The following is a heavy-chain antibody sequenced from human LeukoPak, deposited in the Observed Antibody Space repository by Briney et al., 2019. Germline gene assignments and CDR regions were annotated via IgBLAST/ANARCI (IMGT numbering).Heavy chain of an antibody. CDR3: AREDSSSWYKAPHSPDAFDI. V-gene: IGHV4-39*07. CDR1: GGSISSSSYY. CDR2: IYYSGST. Sequence: SETLSLTCTVSGGSISSSSYYWGWIRQPPGKGLEWIGSIYYSGSTYYNPSLKSRVTISVDRSKNQFSLKLSSVTAADTAVYYCAREDSSSWYKAPHSPDAFDIWGQGTMVTVSS. D-gene: IGHD6-13*01. J-gene: IGHJ3*02.